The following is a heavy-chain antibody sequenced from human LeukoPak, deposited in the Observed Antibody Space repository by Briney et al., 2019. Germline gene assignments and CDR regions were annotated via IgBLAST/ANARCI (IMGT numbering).Heavy chain of an antibody. V-gene: IGHV3-74*01. CDR2: INSDGSYT. CDR3: ARAIEMATIDY. D-gene: IGHD5-24*01. J-gene: IGHJ4*02. Sequence: GGSLRLSCAASGFTFSSYWMHWVRQAPGKGLVWVSRINSDGSYTNYADSVKGRFTISRDNAKNSLYLQMNSLRAEDTAVYYCARAIEMATIDYWGQGTLVTVSS. CDR1: GFTFSSYW.